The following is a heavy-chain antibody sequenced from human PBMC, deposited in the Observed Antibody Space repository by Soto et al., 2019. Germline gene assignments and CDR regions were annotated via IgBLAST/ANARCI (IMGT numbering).Heavy chain of an antibody. CDR3: ARSPSSGWYYFDY. CDR2: INSDGSTT. CDR1: EFTFSNYW. V-gene: IGHV3-74*01. Sequence: EVQLVESGGGLVQPGGSLRLSCAASEFTFSNYWMYWVRQAPGKGLVWVSRINSDGSTTSYADSVKGRCTISRDNAKNTLYLQMNSLRVEDTAVYYCARSPSSGWYYFDYWGQGTLVTVSS. J-gene: IGHJ4*02. D-gene: IGHD6-19*01.